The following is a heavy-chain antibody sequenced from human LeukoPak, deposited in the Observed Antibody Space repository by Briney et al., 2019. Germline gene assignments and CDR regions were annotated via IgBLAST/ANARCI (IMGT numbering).Heavy chain of an antibody. CDR1: GYSISSGYY. Sequence: SETLSLTCTVSGYSISSGYYWGWIRQPPGKGLEWIGSIYHSGSTYYNPSLKSRVTISVDTSKNQSSLKLSSVTAADTAVYYCAILGLPGAFDIWGQGTMVTVSS. CDR2: IYHSGST. CDR3: AILGLPGAFDI. J-gene: IGHJ3*02. D-gene: IGHD2-2*01. V-gene: IGHV4-38-2*02.